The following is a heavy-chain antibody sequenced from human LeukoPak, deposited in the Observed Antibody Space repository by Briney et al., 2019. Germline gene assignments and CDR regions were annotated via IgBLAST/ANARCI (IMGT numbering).Heavy chain of an antibody. CDR3: ARRGFRELLYRNWFDP. CDR2: INHSGST. CDR1: GGSFSGYY. V-gene: IGHV4-34*01. D-gene: IGHD3-10*01. Sequence: PSETLSLTCAVYGGSFSGYYWSWIRQPPGKGLEWIGEINHSGSTNYNPSLKSRVTISVDTSKNQFSLKLSSVTAADTAVYYCARRGFRELLYRNWFDPWGQGTLVTVSS. J-gene: IGHJ5*02.